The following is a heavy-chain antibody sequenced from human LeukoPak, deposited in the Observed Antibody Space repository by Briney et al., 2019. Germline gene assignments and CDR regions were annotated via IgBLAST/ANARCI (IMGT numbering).Heavy chain of an antibody. V-gene: IGHV1-2*02. CDR3: AGVRYSGYDSHNWFDP. CDR1: GYTLTDYY. CDR2: INPNTGGT. J-gene: IGHJ5*02. Sequence: AAVKVSCKASGYTLTDYYIHWVRQAPGQGLEWMGLINPNTGGTEYAQKFEGRVTMTRDTSISTAYMELSSLRSDDTAVYYCAGVRYSGYDSHNWFDPWGQGTLVTVSS. D-gene: IGHD5-12*01.